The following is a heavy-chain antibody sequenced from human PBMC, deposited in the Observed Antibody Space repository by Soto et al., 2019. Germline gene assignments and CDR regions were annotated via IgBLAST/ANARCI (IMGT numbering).Heavy chain of an antibody. CDR2: ISVTGDT. Sequence: GSLRLSCAASGFTFSSYAMNWVRQAPGKVPEWVSHISVTGDTYYADSVKGRFTISRDNSKNTLFLQMNSLRAEDTAVYYCAKSLSTATSFDYWGQGXPVTVSS. V-gene: IGHV3-23*01. J-gene: IGHJ4*02. CDR3: AKSLSTATSFDY. CDR1: GFTFSSYA.